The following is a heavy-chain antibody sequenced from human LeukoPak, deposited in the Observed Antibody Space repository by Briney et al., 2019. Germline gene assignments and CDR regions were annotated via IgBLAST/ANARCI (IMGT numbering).Heavy chain of an antibody. CDR3: ARSSIAARGLYYYMDV. V-gene: IGHV3-48*04. J-gene: IGHJ6*03. D-gene: IGHD6-6*01. CDR2: ISSSSGTL. CDR1: GFTFSSYS. Sequence: PGGPLRLSCAASGFTFSSYSMNWVRQAPGKGLEWVSYISSSSGTLYYADSVKGRFTISRDNAKNSLYLQMNSLRAEDTAVYFCARSSIAARGLYYYMDVWGKGTTVTVSS.